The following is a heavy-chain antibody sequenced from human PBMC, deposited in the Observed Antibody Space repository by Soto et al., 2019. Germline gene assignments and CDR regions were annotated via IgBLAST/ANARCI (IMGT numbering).Heavy chain of an antibody. Sequence: GGSLRLSCAASGFTFSDYYMSWIRQAPGKGLEWVSYISSSGSTIYYADSVRGRFTISRDNSKNTLYLQMNSLRAEDTAIYFCARCTVDTIVTSGWCHYLDPWGQGTLVTVSS. CDR3: ARCTVDTIVTSGWCHYLDP. CDR2: ISSSGSTI. V-gene: IGHV3-11*01. J-gene: IGHJ5*02. CDR1: GFTFSDYY. D-gene: IGHD6-19*01.